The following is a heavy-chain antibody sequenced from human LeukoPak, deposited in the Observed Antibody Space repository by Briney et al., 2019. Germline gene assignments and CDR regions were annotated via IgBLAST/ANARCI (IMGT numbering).Heavy chain of an antibody. V-gene: IGHV3-30*18. CDR3: AKGWTKTLFDY. J-gene: IGHJ4*02. CDR2: ISYDGSNK. Sequence: GGSLRLSCAASGFTFSSYGMHWVRQAPGKGLEWVAVISYDGSNKYYADSVKGRFTISRDNSKNTLYLQMNSLRAEDTAVYYCAKGWTKTLFDYWGQGTLVTVSS. CDR1: GFTFSSYG. D-gene: IGHD3/OR15-3a*01.